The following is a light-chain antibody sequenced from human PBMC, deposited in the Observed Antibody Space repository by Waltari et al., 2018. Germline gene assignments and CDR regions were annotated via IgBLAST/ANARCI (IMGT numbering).Light chain of an antibody. V-gene: IGKV1-33*01. CDR2: DAS. CDR1: QDISNY. J-gene: IGKJ2*03. Sequence: DVQLTQSQSSLSSSVGDTFTITCQASQDISNYLNWFQQKPRKPPKLLIYDASNLETGVPSRFSGSRSGTDFTFTISSLQPEDVATYYCQQYENFPYSFGQGTKLEIK. CDR3: QQYENFPYS.